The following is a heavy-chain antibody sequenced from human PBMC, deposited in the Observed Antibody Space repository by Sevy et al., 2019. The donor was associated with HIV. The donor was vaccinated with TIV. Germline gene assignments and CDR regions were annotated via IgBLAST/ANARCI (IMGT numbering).Heavy chain of an antibody. CDR3: ARDGGCSTTSCLLYFDY. CDR1: GFTFSSYT. V-gene: IGHV3-21*01. CDR2: ISSSSRYI. J-gene: IGHJ4*01. Sequence: GGSLRLSCAVSGFTFSSYTMIWVRQAPGKGLEWVWSISSSSRYIYYADSVKGRFTISGDNAKNSVYLQMNSLRTEDTAVYYCARDGGCSTTSCLLYFDYWGQGTLVTVSS. D-gene: IGHD2-2*01.